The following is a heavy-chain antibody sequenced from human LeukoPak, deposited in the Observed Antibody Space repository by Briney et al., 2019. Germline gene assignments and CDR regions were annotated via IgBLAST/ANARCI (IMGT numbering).Heavy chain of an antibody. J-gene: IGHJ6*02. CDR2: IWYDGTNE. D-gene: IGHD3-10*01. CDR1: GFTFKNYG. Sequence: GGSLRLSCITSGFTFKNYGMYWVRQAPGQGLEWVAVIWYDGTNEWYGDSVKGRFTISRDNSKNTLYLQMNSLRPEDTAVYYCARERESGSNYYYYGLDVWGQGTTVTVSS. CDR3: ARERESGSNYYYYGLDV. V-gene: IGHV3-33*01.